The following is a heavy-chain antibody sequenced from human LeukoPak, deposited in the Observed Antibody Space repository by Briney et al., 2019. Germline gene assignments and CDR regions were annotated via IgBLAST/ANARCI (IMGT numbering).Heavy chain of an antibody. CDR1: GYSFIRYH. D-gene: IGHD3-22*01. CDR3: ARVYLVGYYYVHRSAFDI. CDR2: LKLYDGSV. Sequence: ASVEVSCKASGYSFIRYHIHWVRQAPGQGLEWMGVLKLYDGSVSHAQKFQGRVTITADESTSTAYMELSSLRSEDTAVYYCARVYLVGYYYVHRSAFDIWGQGTMVTVSS. V-gene: IGHV1-46*01. J-gene: IGHJ3*02.